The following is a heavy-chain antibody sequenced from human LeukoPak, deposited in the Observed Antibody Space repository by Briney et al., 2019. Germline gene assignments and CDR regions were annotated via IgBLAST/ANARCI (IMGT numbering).Heavy chain of an antibody. CDR2: IYYSGST. CDR3: ARHRINYYDISLINAFDI. V-gene: IGHV4-39*01. D-gene: IGHD3-22*01. CDR1: GGSISSSSYY. Sequence: SETLSLTCTVSGGSISSSSYYWGWIRQPPGKGLEWIGSIYYSGSTYYNPSLKSRVTISVDTSKNQFSLKLSSVTAADTAVYYCARHRINYYDISLINAFDIWGQGTMVTVSS. J-gene: IGHJ3*02.